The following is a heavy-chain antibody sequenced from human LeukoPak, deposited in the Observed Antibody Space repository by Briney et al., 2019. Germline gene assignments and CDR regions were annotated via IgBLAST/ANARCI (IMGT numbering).Heavy chain of an antibody. V-gene: IGHV1-2*02. J-gene: IGHJ4*02. D-gene: IGHD2-21*01. CDR3: ASYPRNIPTPPFDY. CDR2: INPNNGDT. CDR1: GYTFTGYY. Sequence: ASVKVSCKASGYTFTGYYMHWVRQAPGQGLEWMGWINPNNGDTKYAQSFLGRVTMTRDTSTTTAYMELRSLRSDDTAVYFCASYPRNIPTPPFDYWGQGTLVTVSS.